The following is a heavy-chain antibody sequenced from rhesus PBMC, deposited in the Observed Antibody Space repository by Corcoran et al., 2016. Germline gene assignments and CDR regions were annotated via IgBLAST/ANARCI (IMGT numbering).Heavy chain of an antibody. D-gene: IGHD3-28*01. CDR3: ARSYGSGYYYFDY. J-gene: IGHJ4*01. CDR1: GGSISSSNW. Sequence: QVQLQESGPGLVKPSETLSLTCAVSGGSISSSNWWSWIRQPPGKGLEWIGYISGSSGSTYCTPSLKSRVTISKDTSKNQFSLKLSSVTAADTAVYYCARSYGSGYYYFDYWGQGVLVTVSS. CDR2: ISGSSGST. V-gene: IGHV4-65*02.